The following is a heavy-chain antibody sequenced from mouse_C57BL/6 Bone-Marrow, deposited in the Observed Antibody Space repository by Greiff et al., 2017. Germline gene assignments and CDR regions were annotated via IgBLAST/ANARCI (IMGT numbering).Heavy chain of an antibody. Sequence: EVKVVESGGGLVQPGGSLKLSCAASGFTFSDYYMYWVRQTPEKRLEWVAYISNGGGSTYYPDTVKGRFTISRDNAKNTLYLQMSRLKSEDTAMYYCARRGTTVVAHMDYWGQGTSVTVSS. CDR3: ARRGTTVVAHMDY. J-gene: IGHJ4*01. V-gene: IGHV5-12*01. D-gene: IGHD1-1*01. CDR2: ISNGGGST. CDR1: GFTFSDYY.